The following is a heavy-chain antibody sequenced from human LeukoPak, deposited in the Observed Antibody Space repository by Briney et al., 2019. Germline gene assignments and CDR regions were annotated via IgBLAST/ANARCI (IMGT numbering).Heavy chain of an antibody. CDR1: GFTFSHYG. Sequence: PGGSLRLSCAAAGFTFSHYGMHWLRQAPGKGLEWVAVIWSDGTNRYYADSVKGRFTISRDDSRNTVYLQMNSLRPEDTGVYYCAKDAQRGFDYSNSLEYWGEGTPVTVST. CDR3: AKDAQRGFDYSNSLEY. J-gene: IGHJ4*02. V-gene: IGHV3-33*06. D-gene: IGHD4-11*01. CDR2: IWSDGTNR.